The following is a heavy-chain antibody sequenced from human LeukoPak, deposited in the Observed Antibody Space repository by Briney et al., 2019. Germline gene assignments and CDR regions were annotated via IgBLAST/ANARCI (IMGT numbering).Heavy chain of an antibody. J-gene: IGHJ3*02. CDR3: ARDLGGAAVPRDI. CDR2: IIPIFGTS. D-gene: IGHD6-25*01. Sequence: SVKVSCKASGGTFSSYAISWVRQAPGQGLEWMGGIIPIFGTSNYAQKFQDRVTITADESTSTAYMELSSLRSEDTAVYYCARDLGGAAVPRDIWGQGTMVTVSS. V-gene: IGHV1-69*13. CDR1: GGTFSSYA.